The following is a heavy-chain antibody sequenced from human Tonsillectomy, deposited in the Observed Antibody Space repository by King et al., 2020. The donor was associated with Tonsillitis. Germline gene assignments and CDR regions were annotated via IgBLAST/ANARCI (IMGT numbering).Heavy chain of an antibody. CDR2: IKSKTDGGTT. CDR1: GFTFSNAW. Sequence: DVQLVESGGGLVKPGGSLRLSCAASGFTFSNAWMNWVRQAPGKGLEWVGRIKSKTDGGTTDYAAPVKGRFNISRHDSKNKLYLQMNSLKTEDTAVYYCATPDYYPSGEFDYWGQGTLVTVSS. J-gene: IGHJ4*02. CDR3: ATPDYYPSGEFDY. D-gene: IGHD3-10*01. V-gene: IGHV3-15*01.